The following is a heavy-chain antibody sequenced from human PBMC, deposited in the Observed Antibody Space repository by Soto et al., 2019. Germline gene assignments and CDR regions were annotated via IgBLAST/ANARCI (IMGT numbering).Heavy chain of an antibody. D-gene: IGHD3-3*01. CDR2: IYWADSK. CDR3: APKGAEEWRLDY. Sequence: QITLKESGPTLVRPTQTLTLTCAFSGFSLSTSGVGVGWIRQPPGKALEWLAVIYWADSKHYSPPRRSRLTITNGTSNNQVVHTMTNMGPRHTGTYYFAPKGAEEWRLDYWGEGTVVTVSS. V-gene: IGHV2-5*02. CDR1: GFSLSTSGVG. J-gene: IGHJ4*02.